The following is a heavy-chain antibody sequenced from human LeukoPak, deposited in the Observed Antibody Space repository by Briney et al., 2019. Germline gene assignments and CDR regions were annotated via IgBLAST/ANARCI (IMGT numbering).Heavy chain of an antibody. Sequence: SETLSLTCTVSGGSISSGSYYWTWIRQPAGRGLEWIGHIYTSGTTNYNPSLKSRVTISVDTSKKQFSRKLSSVTAADTAVYYCARVEGGTYFDYYYMDVWGKGTTVTVSS. D-gene: IGHD3-16*01. CDR2: IYTSGTT. CDR3: ARVEGGTYFDYYYMDV. V-gene: IGHV4-61*09. CDR1: GGSISSGSYY. J-gene: IGHJ6*03.